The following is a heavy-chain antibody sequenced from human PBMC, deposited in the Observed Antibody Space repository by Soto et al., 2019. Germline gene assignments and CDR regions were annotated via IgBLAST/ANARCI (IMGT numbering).Heavy chain of an antibody. CDR2: ISWNSGSI. J-gene: IGHJ6*02. CDR3: AKVRRVVPAANRGGMDV. CDR1: GFTFDDYA. V-gene: IGHV3-9*01. D-gene: IGHD2-2*01. Sequence: SLRLSCAASGFTFDDYAMHWVRQAPGKGLEWVSGISWNSGSIGYADSVKGRFTISRDNAKNSLYLQMNSLGAEDTALYYCAKVRRVVPAANRGGMDVWGQGTTVTVSS.